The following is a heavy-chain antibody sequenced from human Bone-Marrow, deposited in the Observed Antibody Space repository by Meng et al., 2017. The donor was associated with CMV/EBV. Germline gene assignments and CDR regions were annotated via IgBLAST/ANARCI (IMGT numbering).Heavy chain of an antibody. Sequence: GGSLRLSCVVSGFSSLDYGIHWVRQAPGKGLEWVSGIIWKSGRTGYVDSVRGRFTISRDNAKNSLYLEMDSLRVGDTALYYCVKDVTPGGADRWGQATLGTFSS. D-gene: IGHD3-10*01. V-gene: IGHV3-9*02. CDR1: GFSSLDYG. CDR2: IIWKSGRT. J-gene: IGHJ5*02. CDR3: VKDVTPGGADR.